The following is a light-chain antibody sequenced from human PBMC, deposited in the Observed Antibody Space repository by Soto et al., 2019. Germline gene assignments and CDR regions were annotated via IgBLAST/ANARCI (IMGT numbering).Light chain of an antibody. V-gene: IGKV1-5*03. Sequence: DIQMTQSPSTLSASVGDRVTITCRASQSISSWLAWYQQKPGKAPKVLIYKASSLESGVPSRFSGSGSGTEFTPIISSLQPDDFATYYCQQYNSYPWTFGQGTKVDIK. CDR1: QSISSW. CDR2: KAS. CDR3: QQYNSYPWT. J-gene: IGKJ1*01.